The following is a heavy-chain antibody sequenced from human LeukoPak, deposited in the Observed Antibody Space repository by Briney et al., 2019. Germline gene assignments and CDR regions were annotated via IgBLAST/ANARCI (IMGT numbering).Heavy chain of an antibody. CDR2: INAGSGYT. J-gene: IGHJ5*02. D-gene: IGHD3-10*01. Sequence: GASVKVSCKASGYIFTTHAMHWLRQAPRQRPEWMGWINAGSGYTKYSPKFQGRVTISRDTSASTVYMELRSLGSEDTAVYYCARASSGSLSTWFGELFDWYDPWGQGTLVTVSS. CDR1: GYIFTTHA. V-gene: IGHV1-3*01. CDR3: ARASSGSLSTWFGELFDWYDP.